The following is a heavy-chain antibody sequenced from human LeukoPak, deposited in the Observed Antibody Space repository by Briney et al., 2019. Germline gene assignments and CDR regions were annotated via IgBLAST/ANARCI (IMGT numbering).Heavy chain of an antibody. CDR2: ISYDGSNK. CDR3: ARGSILLWFGELLSDYFDY. CDR1: GFTFSSYA. V-gene: IGHV3-30*04. Sequence: GRSLRLSCAASGFTFSSYAMHWVRQAPGKRLEWVAVISYDGSNKYYADSVKGRFTISRDNSKNTLYLQMNSLRAEDTAVYYCARGSILLWFGELLSDYFDYWGQGTLVTVSS. D-gene: IGHD3-10*01. J-gene: IGHJ4*02.